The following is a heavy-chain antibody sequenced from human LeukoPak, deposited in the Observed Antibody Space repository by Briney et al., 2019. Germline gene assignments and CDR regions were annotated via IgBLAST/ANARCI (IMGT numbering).Heavy chain of an antibody. Sequence: SQTLSLTCTVSGGSIRSGDYYWSWIRQPPGKGLEWIGYIYYSGSTYYNPSLKSRVTISVDTSKNQFSLKLSSVTAADTAVYFCARETRNGGFDYWGQGTLVTVSS. CDR2: IYYSGST. J-gene: IGHJ4*02. CDR1: GGSIRSGDYY. V-gene: IGHV4-30-4*08. D-gene: IGHD3-10*01. CDR3: ARETRNGGFDY.